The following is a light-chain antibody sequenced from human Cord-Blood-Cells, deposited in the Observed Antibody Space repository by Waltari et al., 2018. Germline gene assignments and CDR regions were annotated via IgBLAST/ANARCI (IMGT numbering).Light chain of an antibody. V-gene: IGLV2-8*01. CDR3: SSYAGSNKV. CDR2: EVI. CDR1: SSYVGGYNY. J-gene: IGLJ3*02. Sequence: QSALPQPPSASGSPGQSVTISCTGTSSYVGGYNYVPWYQQHPGKAPKLMIYEVIKRPSGVPDRFSGSKSGNTASLTVSGLQAEDEADYYCSSYAGSNKVFGGGTKLTVL.